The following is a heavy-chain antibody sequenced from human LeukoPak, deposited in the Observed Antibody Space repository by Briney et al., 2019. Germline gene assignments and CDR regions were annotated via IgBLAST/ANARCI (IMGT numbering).Heavy chain of an antibody. CDR1: GFTFSTYS. D-gene: IGHD3-3*02. Sequence: GGPLRLSCAGSGFTFSTYSIKWVRQAPGKGLEWVSHIGGSGSFIYYADSVKGRFTISRDNAKNSVYLQMNSLRDEDTAVYFCARLLATWDYYYMDVWGKGTTVTVSS. V-gene: IGHV3-48*02. CDR2: IGGSGSFI. CDR3: ARLLATWDYYYMDV. J-gene: IGHJ6*03.